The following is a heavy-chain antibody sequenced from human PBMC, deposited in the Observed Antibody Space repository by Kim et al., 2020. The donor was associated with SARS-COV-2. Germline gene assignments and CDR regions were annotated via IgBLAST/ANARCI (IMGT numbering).Heavy chain of an antibody. CDR3: ARQGPYSSFYYFDY. V-gene: IGHV4-59*01. CDR2: IYYSGST. D-gene: IGHD6-6*01. J-gene: IGHJ4*02. CDR1: GGSISSYY. Sequence: SETLSLTCTVSGGSISSYYWSWIRQPPGKGLEWIGYIYYSGSTNYNPSLKSRVTISVDTSKNQFSLKLSSVTAADTAVYYCARQGPYSSFYYFDYWGQGTLVTVSS.